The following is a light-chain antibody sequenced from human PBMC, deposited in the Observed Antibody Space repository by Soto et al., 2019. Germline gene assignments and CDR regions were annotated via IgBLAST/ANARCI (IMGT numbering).Light chain of an antibody. V-gene: IGKV1-27*01. CDR2: AAS. Sequence: DIQMTQSPSSLSASVRDRVTITCRARQGISNYLAWYQQKPGKVPKLLIYAASTLQSGVPSRFSGSGSGTDFTLTISSLQPEDVATYYCQKYDSAPCTFGQGTKVEIK. CDR1: QGISNY. CDR3: QKYDSAPCT. J-gene: IGKJ1*01.